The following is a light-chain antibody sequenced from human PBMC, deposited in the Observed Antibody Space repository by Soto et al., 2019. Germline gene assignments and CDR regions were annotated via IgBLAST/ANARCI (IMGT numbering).Light chain of an antibody. CDR2: AAS. J-gene: IGKJ2*01. CDR1: QGISSY. CDR3: QQYYSYAPSYT. Sequence: AIRMTQSPSSLSASTGDRVTITCRASQGISSYLAWYQQKPGKAPKLLIYAASTLQSGVPSTFSGSGSGTDFTLTISCLQSEDFATYYCQQYYSYAPSYTFGQGTKLEIK. V-gene: IGKV1-8*01.